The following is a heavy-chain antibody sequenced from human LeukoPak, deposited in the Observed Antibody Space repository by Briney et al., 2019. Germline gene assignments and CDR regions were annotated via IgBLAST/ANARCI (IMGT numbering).Heavy chain of an antibody. CDR3: VRHGSSRSPLNY. CDR2: IYPGDSDT. Sequence: GESLSISSKGAGESFRGCWYIWVRQMPVKNLEWMGIIYPGDSDTRYSPSFQGQVTISADKSISTAYLQWSSPKASDTAMYYCVRHGSSRSPLNYWGQGTLVTVSS. D-gene: IGHD2-15*01. V-gene: IGHV5-51*01. CDR1: GESFRGCW. J-gene: IGHJ4*02.